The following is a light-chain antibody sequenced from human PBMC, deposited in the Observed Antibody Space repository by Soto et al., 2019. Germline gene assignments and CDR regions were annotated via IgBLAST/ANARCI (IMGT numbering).Light chain of an antibody. CDR3: QQYNNWPPWT. V-gene: IGKV3-15*01. CDR2: GAS. CDR1: QSVSSN. Sequence: EIVMTQSPATLSVSPGERATLSCRASQSVSSNLAWYQQQPGQAPRLLLYGASTRATGIPARFSGSGSGTDSTLPISSLQSEDFAVYYCQQYNNWPPWTFGQGTKVEIK. J-gene: IGKJ1*01.